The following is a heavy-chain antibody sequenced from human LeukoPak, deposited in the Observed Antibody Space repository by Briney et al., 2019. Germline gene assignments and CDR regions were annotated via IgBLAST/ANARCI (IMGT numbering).Heavy chain of an antibody. CDR1: GYSISSGYY. CDR2: INHSGST. J-gene: IGHJ4*02. V-gene: IGHV4-38-2*02. CDR3: ARHGRYCSSTSCYLGADY. D-gene: IGHD2-2*01. Sequence: SETLSLTCTVSGYSISSGYYWGWIRQPPGKGLEWIGEINHSGSTNYNPSLKSRVTISVDTSKNQFSLKLSSVTAADTAVYYCARHGRYCSSTSCYLGADYWGQGTLVTVSS.